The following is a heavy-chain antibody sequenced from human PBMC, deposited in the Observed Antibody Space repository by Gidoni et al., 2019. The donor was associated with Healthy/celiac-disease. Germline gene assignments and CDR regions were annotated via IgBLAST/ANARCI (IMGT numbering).Heavy chain of an antibody. D-gene: IGHD6-19*01. J-gene: IGHJ4*02. CDR3: ARGRGSGWLIGVYYFDY. Sequence: EVQLLQSGAEVTKPGESLKISCTGSGYSFPSYWIGWLRQMPGKGLEWMGISYPGDSDTRYSPSFQGQVTSAADKSISTAYLQWSSLKASDTAMYYCARGRGSGWLIGVYYFDYWGQGNLVTVSS. CDR1: GYSFPSYW. CDR2: SYPGDSDT. V-gene: IGHV5-51*01.